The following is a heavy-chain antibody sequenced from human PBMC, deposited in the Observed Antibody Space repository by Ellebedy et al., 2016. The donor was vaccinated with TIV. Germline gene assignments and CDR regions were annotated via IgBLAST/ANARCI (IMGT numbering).Heavy chain of an antibody. V-gene: IGHV3-30*01. CDR2: ISFDGSNK. J-gene: IGHJ4*02. CDR3: ARDIYSYGYGAFDY. D-gene: IGHD5-18*01. Sequence: PGGSLRLSCAASGFTFSSYSMQWVRQAPGRGLEWVAVISFDGSNKDYADSVRVRFTIFRDNSKNTLYLQMNSLRPEDTAVYYCARDIYSYGYGAFDYWGQGTLVTVSS. CDR1: GFTFSSYS.